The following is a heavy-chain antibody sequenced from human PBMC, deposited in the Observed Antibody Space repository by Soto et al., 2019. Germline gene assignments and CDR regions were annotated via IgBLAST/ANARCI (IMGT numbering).Heavy chain of an antibody. Sequence: GASVKVSCKASGGTFSSYAIRWVRQAPGQGLEWMGGIIPIFGTANYAQKFQGRVTITADESTSTAYMEPSSLRSEDTAVYYCARAHVDDFWSGSPFSGPYYYGMDVWGQGTTVTVSS. D-gene: IGHD3-3*01. CDR3: ARAHVDDFWSGSPFSGPYYYGMDV. J-gene: IGHJ6*02. CDR2: IIPIFGTA. V-gene: IGHV1-69*13. CDR1: GGTFSSYA.